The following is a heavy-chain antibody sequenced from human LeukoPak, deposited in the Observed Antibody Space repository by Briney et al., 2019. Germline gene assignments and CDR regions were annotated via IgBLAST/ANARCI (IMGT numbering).Heavy chain of an antibody. CDR3: ARDLELNWLHL. Sequence: GGSLRLSSAASGFTFSSYDMNGGRQAPGKGLEWVSYISSSGSTIYYADSVKGRFTISRDNAKNSLYLQMNSLRAEDTAVYYCARDLELNWLHLWAQGTLVTVSS. CDR2: ISSSGSTI. V-gene: IGHV3-48*03. CDR1: GFTFSSYD. D-gene: IGHD1-7*01. J-gene: IGHJ5*02.